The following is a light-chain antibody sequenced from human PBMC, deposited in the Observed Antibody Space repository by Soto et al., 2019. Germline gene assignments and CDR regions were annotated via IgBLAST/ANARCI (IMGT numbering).Light chain of an antibody. CDR2: DAS. V-gene: IGKV1-5*01. CDR1: QSISSW. J-gene: IGKJ4*01. Sequence: DIQMTQSPSTLSASVGDRVTITCRASQSISSWLAWYQQKPGKAPKLLIYDASSLESGVPSRFSGSGSGTEFTLTISSLQPYEFATYYCQQYNSYSPLTFGGGTKVEIK. CDR3: QQYNSYSPLT.